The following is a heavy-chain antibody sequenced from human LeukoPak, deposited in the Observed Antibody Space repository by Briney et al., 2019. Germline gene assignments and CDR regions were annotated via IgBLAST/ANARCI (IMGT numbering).Heavy chain of an antibody. V-gene: IGHV3-73*01. J-gene: IGHJ4*02. CDR2: IRTKGNRYAT. CDR1: GFTFSGSA. CDR3: IHYGSGSYSTDY. D-gene: IGHD3-10*01. Sequence: GGSLKLSCAASGFTFSGSAMNWVRQASGKGLEWVGRIRTKGNRYATAYAASVKGRFTISRDDSKNTAYLQMNSLKTEDTAVYYCIHYGSGSYSTDYWGQGTLVTVSS.